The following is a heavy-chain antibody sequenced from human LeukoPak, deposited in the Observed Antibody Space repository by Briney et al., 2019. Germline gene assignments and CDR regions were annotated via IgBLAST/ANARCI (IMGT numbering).Heavy chain of an antibody. D-gene: IGHD6-6*01. CDR3: VSLRYSRSPLFDL. Sequence: QPSETLSLTCTVPGGSISSYYWSWIRQPPGKGLEWIGYIYYTGSTNYNPSLKGRVTMSIDTSKNQFSLKLSSVTAADTAVYYCVSLRYSRSPLFDLWGQGTLVTVSS. CDR1: GGSISSYY. V-gene: IGHV4-59*01. J-gene: IGHJ4*02. CDR2: IYYTGST.